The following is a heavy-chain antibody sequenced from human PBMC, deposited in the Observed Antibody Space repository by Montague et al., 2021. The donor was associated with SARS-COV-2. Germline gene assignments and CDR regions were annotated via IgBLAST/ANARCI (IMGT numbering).Heavy chain of an antibody. CDR2: ITGSDGST. Sequence: SLRLSCAASGFTFSSYAMSWARQAPGKGLEWVSTITGSDGSTYYADSVKGRFTISRDNSKNTLYLQMNSLRAEDTAVYYCAKGGVWERRGLTTFDYWGQGTLVTASS. V-gene: IGHV3-23*01. J-gene: IGHJ4*02. CDR1: GFTFSSYA. D-gene: IGHD1-26*01. CDR3: AKGGVWERRGLTTFDY.